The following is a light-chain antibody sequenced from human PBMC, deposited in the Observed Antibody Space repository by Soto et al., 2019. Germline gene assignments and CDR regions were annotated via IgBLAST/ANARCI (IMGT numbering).Light chain of an antibody. J-gene: IGKJ5*01. CDR3: QHYGRSLPIT. Sequence: EIVLTQSPATLSLSPGERATLSCRASQSVRSYLAWYQQQPGQAPRLLIYSTSTRATGIPDRFSGSGSGTDFTLTISRLEPEDFAMYYCQHYGRSLPITFGQGTRLEIK. CDR1: QSVRSY. CDR2: STS. V-gene: IGKV3-20*01.